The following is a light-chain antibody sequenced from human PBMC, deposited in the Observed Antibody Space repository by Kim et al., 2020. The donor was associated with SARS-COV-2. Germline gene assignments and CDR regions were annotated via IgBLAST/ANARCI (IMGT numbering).Light chain of an antibody. CDR2: GKN. Sequence: LGQTVRITCQGDSLRSYYATWYQQKPGQAPVVVIYGKNNRPSGIPDRVSGSSSGNTASLTITGAQAEDEADYYCNSRDSSGNHLVFGGGTQLTVL. J-gene: IGLJ2*01. CDR3: NSRDSSGNHLV. V-gene: IGLV3-19*01. CDR1: SLRSYY.